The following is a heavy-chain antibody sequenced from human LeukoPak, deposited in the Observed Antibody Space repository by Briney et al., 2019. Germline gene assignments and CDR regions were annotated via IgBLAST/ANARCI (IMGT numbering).Heavy chain of an antibody. CDR2: IYYSGST. Sequence: SETLSLTCTVPGGSISSSSYYWGWIRQPPGKGLEWIGSIYYSGSTYYNPSLKSRVTISVDTSKNQFSLKLSSVTAADTAVYYCARRSIYSSSEDYWGQGTLVTVSS. V-gene: IGHV4-39*01. CDR3: ARRSIYSSSEDY. J-gene: IGHJ4*02. D-gene: IGHD6-6*01. CDR1: GGSISSSSYY.